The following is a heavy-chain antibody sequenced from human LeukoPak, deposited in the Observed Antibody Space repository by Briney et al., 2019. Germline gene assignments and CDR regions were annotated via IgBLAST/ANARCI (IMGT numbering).Heavy chain of an antibody. CDR3: AREPVSYGDYVHYYYGMDV. V-gene: IGHV4-31*03. CDR2: IYYSGST. D-gene: IGHD4-17*01. CDR1: GGSISSGGYY. J-gene: IGHJ6*02. Sequence: SETLSLTCTVSGGSISSGGYYWSWIRQHPGKGLEWIGYIYYSGSTYYNPSLKSRVTISVDTSKNQFSLKLSSVTAADTAVYYCAREPVSYGDYVHYYYGMDVWGQGTMVTVSS.